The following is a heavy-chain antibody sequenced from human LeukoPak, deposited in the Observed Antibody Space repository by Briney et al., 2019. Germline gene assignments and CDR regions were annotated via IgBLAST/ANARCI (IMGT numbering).Heavy chain of an antibody. D-gene: IGHD2-2*01. Sequence: GGSLRLSCAASGFTFSSYAMSWVRRAPGKGLEWVSSISSSSSYIYYADSVKGRFTISRDNAKNSLYLQMNSLRAEDTAVYYCARDPIYCSSTSCSPNWFDPWGQGTLVTVSS. CDR2: ISSSSSYI. V-gene: IGHV3-21*01. CDR3: ARDPIYCSSTSCSPNWFDP. CDR1: GFTFSSYA. J-gene: IGHJ5*02.